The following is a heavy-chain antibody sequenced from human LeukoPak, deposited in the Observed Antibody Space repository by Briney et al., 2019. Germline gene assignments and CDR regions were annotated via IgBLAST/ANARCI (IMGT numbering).Heavy chain of an antibody. CDR3: ASETGSHKQLWGTFDY. CDR1: GFTFSSYW. CDR2: INQDGSEK. Sequence: GGSLRLSCAASGFTFSSYWMSWVRQAPGKGLEWVANINQDGSEKYYVDSVKGRFTISRDNAKNSLYLQMNSLRAEDTAVYYCASETGSHKQLWGTFDYWGQGTLVTVSS. J-gene: IGHJ4*02. V-gene: IGHV3-7*01. D-gene: IGHD5-18*01.